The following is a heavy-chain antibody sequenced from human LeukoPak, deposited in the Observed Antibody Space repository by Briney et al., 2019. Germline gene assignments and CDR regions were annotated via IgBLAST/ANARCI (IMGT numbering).Heavy chain of an antibody. V-gene: IGHV4-59*08. CDR3: ARSNIAVDLDY. D-gene: IGHD6-19*01. CDR2: IYYSGST. CDR1: GGSISSYY. J-gene: IGHJ4*02. Sequence: SETLSLTCTVSGGSISSYYWSWIRQPPGKGLEWIGYIYYSGSTNYNPSLKSRVTISVDTSKNQFSLKLSSVTAADTAVYYCARSNIAVDLDYWGRGTLVTVSS.